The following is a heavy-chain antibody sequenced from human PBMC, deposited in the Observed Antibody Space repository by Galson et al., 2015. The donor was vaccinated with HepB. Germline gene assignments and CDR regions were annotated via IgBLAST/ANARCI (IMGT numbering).Heavy chain of an antibody. CDR3: AKGRYASRSHFDS. D-gene: IGHD3-16*01. CDR1: GFTFSNYA. Sequence: SLRLSCAASGFTFSNYAMSWVRQARGKGLEWVSTISASGADKKYADSVNGRFTISRDNANNTLSLQMTSPRDEDTALYLCAKGRYASRSHFDSWGQGALVTVSS. CDR2: ISASGADK. V-gene: IGHV3-23*01. J-gene: IGHJ4*02.